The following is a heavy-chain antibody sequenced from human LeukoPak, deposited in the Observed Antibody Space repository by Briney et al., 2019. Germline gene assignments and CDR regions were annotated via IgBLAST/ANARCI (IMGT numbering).Heavy chain of an antibody. Sequence: ASVKVSCKASGYTFTGYYMHWVRQAPGQGLEWMGWINPNSGGTNYAQKFQGRVTMTRDMSISTAYMELSRLRSDDTAVYYCARDRYYDSSGNDAFDVWGQGTMVTVSS. D-gene: IGHD3-22*01. V-gene: IGHV1-2*02. J-gene: IGHJ3*01. CDR2: INPNSGGT. CDR3: ARDRYYDSSGNDAFDV. CDR1: GYTFTGYY.